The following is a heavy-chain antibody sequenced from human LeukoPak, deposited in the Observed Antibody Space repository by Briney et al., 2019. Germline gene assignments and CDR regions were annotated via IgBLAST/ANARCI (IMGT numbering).Heavy chain of an antibody. J-gene: IGHJ4*02. D-gene: IGHD6-13*01. Sequence: SETLSLTCAVFGGSISSGNWWSWVRQPPGKGLEWIGEIYHSGSTNYNPSLKSRVTISVDKSKNQFSLKLSSVTAADTAVYYCARKVTYIAAAGDFDYWGQGTLVTVSS. CDR1: GGSISSGNW. V-gene: IGHV4-4*02. CDR2: IYHSGST. CDR3: ARKVTYIAAAGDFDY.